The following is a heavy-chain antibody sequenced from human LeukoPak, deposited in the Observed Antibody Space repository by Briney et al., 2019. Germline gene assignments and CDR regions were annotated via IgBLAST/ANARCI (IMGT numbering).Heavy chain of an antibody. CDR1: GFTFSSYS. Sequence: PGGSLRPSCAASGFTFSSYSMNWVRQAPGKGLEWASSISSSSSYIYYADSVKGRFTISRDNAKNSLYLQMNSLRAEDTAVYYCARDPYDYGDSYYDYWGQGTLVTVSS. J-gene: IGHJ4*02. D-gene: IGHD4-17*01. CDR3: ARDPYDYGDSYYDY. CDR2: ISSSSSYI. V-gene: IGHV3-21*01.